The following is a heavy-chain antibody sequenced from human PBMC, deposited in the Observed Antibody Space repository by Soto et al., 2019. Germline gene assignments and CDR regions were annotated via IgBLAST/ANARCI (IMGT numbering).Heavy chain of an antibody. CDR1: GFTFGSYG. CDR3: ARAREGAVAARRDH. V-gene: IGHV3-33*01. D-gene: IGHD6-19*01. J-gene: IGHJ4*02. CDR2: VWFDGSKK. Sequence: QVHLEESGGGVVQPGRSLRLSCAASGFTFGSYGMHWVRQAPGKGLEWVAMVWFDGSKKYYADSVKGRFSISRDNSKNTLFLQMNSLRSEDTAVYYCARAREGAVAARRDHWGQGNLVTVSS.